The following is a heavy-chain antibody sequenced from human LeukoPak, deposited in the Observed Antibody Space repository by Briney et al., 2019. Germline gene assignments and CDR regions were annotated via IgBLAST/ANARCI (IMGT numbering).Heavy chain of an antibody. V-gene: IGHV3-23*01. J-gene: IGHJ4*02. D-gene: IGHD4-17*01. CDR3: ARDYADYVGYFFFDY. Sequence: PGGSLRLSCAASGFTFNNYAMNWVRQAPRKGLEWVSSISGGGETTYYADSAKGRFTISRDNSQNTLYLQMNSLRAEDTAVYYCARDYADYVGYFFFDYWGQGTLVTVSS. CDR2: ISGGGETT. CDR1: GFTFNNYA.